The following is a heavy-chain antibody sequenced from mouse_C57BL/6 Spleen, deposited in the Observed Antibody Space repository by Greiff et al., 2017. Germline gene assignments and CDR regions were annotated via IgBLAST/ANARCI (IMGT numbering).Heavy chain of an antibody. D-gene: IGHD2-3*01. J-gene: IGHJ3*01. CDR2: IDPSDSYT. Sequence: QVQLQQPGAELVMPGASVKLSCKASGYTFTSYWMHWVKQRPGQGLEWIGEIDPSDSYTNYNQKFKGKSTLTVDKSSSTAYMQLSSLTSEDSAVXYCARWRDDGYYWGQGTLVTVSA. V-gene: IGHV1-69*01. CDR3: ARWRDDGYY. CDR1: GYTFTSYW.